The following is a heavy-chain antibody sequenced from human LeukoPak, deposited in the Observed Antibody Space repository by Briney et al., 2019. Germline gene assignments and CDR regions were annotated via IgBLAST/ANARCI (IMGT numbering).Heavy chain of an antibody. J-gene: IGHJ4*02. V-gene: IGHV3-21*01. CDR1: GFTFSSYS. CDR2: ISSSSSYI. CDR3: ARALTGVGAVLFGY. Sequence: GGSLRLSCAASGFTFSSYSMNWVRQAPGKGLEWVSSISSSSSYIYYADSVKGRFTISRDNAKNSLYLQMNSLRAEDTAVYYCARALTGVGAVLFGYWGQGTLVTVSS. D-gene: IGHD1-26*01.